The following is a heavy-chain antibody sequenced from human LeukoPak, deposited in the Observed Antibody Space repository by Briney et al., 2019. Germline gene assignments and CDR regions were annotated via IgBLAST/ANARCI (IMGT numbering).Heavy chain of an antibody. J-gene: IGHJ5*02. Sequence: SETLSLTCAVYGGSFSGYYWSWIRQPPGKGLEWIGEINHSGSTNYNPSLKSRVTISVDTSKSQFSLKLSSVTAADTAVYYCARGGTIFGVALPRLNWSDPWGQGTLVTVSS. V-gene: IGHV4-34*01. D-gene: IGHD3-3*01. CDR1: GGSFSGYY. CDR3: ARGGTIFGVALPRLNWSDP. CDR2: INHSGST.